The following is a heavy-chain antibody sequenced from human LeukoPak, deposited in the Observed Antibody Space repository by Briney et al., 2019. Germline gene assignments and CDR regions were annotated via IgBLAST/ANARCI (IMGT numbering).Heavy chain of an antibody. CDR2: MYYSGST. CDR1: GGSFSSSSYY. CDR3: ARERGLWFGENGFDP. Sequence: SETLSLTCTVSGGSFSSSSYYWGWIRQPPGKGLEWIGSMYYSGSTYYNASLRSRVTISVDTSKNQFSLKLSSVTAADTAVYYCARERGLWFGENGFDPWGQGTLVTVSS. J-gene: IGHJ5*02. D-gene: IGHD3-10*01. V-gene: IGHV4-39*02.